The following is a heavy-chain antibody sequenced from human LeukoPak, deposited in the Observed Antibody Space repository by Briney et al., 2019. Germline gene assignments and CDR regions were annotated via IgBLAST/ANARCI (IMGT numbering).Heavy chain of an antibody. Sequence: ASVKVSCKASGYTFTSYYIHWVRQAPGQGLEWMGGIIPIFGTANYAQKFQGRVTITTDESTSTAYMELSSLRSEDTAVYYCASTATDYDFWSPYFDYWGQGTLVTVSS. CDR3: ASTATDYDFWSPYFDY. D-gene: IGHD3-3*01. CDR2: IIPIFGTA. J-gene: IGHJ4*02. CDR1: GYTFTSYY. V-gene: IGHV1-69*05.